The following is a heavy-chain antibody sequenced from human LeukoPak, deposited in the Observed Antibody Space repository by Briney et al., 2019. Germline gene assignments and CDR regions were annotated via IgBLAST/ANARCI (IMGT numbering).Heavy chain of an antibody. CDR3: ARGREVRFLEWLSTSYYFDY. V-gene: IGHV1-8*01. CDR1: GYTFTSYD. J-gene: IGHJ4*02. D-gene: IGHD3-3*01. CDR2: MNPSSGNT. Sequence: ASVKVSCKASGYTFTSYDINWVRQATGQGLEWMGWMNPSSGNTGYAQKFQGRVTMTRNTSISTAYMELSSLRSEDTAVYYCARGREVRFLEWLSTSYYFDYWGQGTLVTVSS.